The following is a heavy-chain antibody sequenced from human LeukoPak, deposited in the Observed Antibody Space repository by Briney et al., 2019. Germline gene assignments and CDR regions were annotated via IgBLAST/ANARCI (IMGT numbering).Heavy chain of an antibody. D-gene: IGHD3-22*01. CDR2: INHRGST. V-gene: IGHV4-34*01. CDR1: GGSFSGYY. CDR3: ARNGIASGYYSVDV. Sequence: PSETLSLTCAVYGGSFSGYYWSWIRQPPGKGLEWIGEINHRGSTNYNPSLKSRVTISVDTSKNQFSLKLSSVTAADTAVYYCARNGIASGYYSVDVWGKGTTVTVSS. J-gene: IGHJ6*04.